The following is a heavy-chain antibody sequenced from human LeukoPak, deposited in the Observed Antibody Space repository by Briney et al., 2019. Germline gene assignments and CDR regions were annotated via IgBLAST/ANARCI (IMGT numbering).Heavy chain of an antibody. CDR2: ISGSGGST. Sequence: PGGSLRLSCAASGFTFSSYVMSWVRQAPGKGLEWVSAISGSGGSTYYADSVKGRFTIYRHNSKNTLYLQMNSLRAEDTAVYYCASGLQVAAAGTIDYWGQGTLVTVSS. CDR1: GFTFSSYV. CDR3: ASGLQVAAAGTIDY. V-gene: IGHV3-23*01. D-gene: IGHD6-13*01. J-gene: IGHJ4*02.